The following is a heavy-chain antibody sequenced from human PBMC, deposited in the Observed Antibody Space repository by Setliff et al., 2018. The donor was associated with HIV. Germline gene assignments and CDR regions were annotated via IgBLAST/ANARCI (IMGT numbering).Heavy chain of an antibody. CDR3: ARWHPPYGFWEEDY. CDR1: GDSISSYY. D-gene: IGHD3-10*01. Sequence: SETLSLTCTVSGDSISSYYWSWIRQPPGKGLEWIGYIYTSGITDYNPSLKSRVTISGDTSKNQFSLKLSSVTAADTAVYYCARWHPPYGFWEEDYWGQGILITVSS. V-gene: IGHV4-4*08. CDR2: IYTSGIT. J-gene: IGHJ4*02.